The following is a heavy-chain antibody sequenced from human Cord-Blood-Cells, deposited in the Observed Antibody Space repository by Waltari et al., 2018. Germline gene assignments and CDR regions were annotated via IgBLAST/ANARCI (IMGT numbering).Heavy chain of an antibody. D-gene: IGHD1-7*01. CDR3: ATDMTGELLPLDY. J-gene: IGHJ4*02. V-gene: IGHV3-30*04. CDR1: GFTFSSYA. CDR2: KSYDGSNK. Sequence: QVQLVESGGGVVQPGRSLRLSCAASGFTFSSYAMHWVRQAPGKGLEWVAVKSYDGSNKYYADSVKGRFTISRDNSKNTLYLQMNSLRAEDTAVYYCATDMTGELLPLDYWGQGTLVTVSS.